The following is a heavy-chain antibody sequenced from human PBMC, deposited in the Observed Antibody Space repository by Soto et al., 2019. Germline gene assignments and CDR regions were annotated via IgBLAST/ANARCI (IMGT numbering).Heavy chain of an antibody. CDR3: ARGPGTGHLFDY. D-gene: IGHD2-8*02. J-gene: IGHJ4*02. V-gene: IGHV3-48*02. CDR2: ISSSSNTI. CDR1: GITFRSYP. Sequence: GGSLRLSCAASGITFRSYPMNWVRHGPGRGLEWVSYISSSSNTIYYAGSVRGRFTISRDNAKNSLYLQMDSLTDEDTAVYYCARGPGTGHLFDYWGQGTLVTVSS.